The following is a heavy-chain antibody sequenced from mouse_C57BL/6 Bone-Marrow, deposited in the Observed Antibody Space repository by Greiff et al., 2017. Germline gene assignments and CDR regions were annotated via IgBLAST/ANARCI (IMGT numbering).Heavy chain of an antibody. CDR2: INPNNGGT. CDR1: GYTFTDYN. D-gene: IGHD3-3*01. V-gene: IGHV1-22*01. J-gene: IGHJ4*01. Sequence: VQLQQSGPELVKPGASVKMSCKASGYTFTDYNMHCVKQSHGKSLEWIGYINPNNGGTSYNQKFKGKAILTVNKSSSTAYMELRSLTSEDSAVYYCAREGDGSYAMDYWGQGTSVTVSS. CDR3: AREGDGSYAMDY.